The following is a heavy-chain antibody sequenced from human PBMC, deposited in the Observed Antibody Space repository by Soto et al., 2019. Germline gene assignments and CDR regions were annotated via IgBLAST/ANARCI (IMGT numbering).Heavy chain of an antibody. D-gene: IGHD6-13*01. Sequence: QVQLVQSGPELKKPGSSVKVSCKAPGDTFNSYGISWVRQAPGQGLEWMGGIVPMFGTTNLALKFEDRVTITADELTTTVYMEIRGRTSEDTAVYYCARDLADVHLWDAFDVWGHGTRVTVSS. CDR2: IVPMFGTT. V-gene: IGHV1-69*01. J-gene: IGHJ3*01. CDR1: GDTFNSYG. CDR3: ARDLADVHLWDAFDV.